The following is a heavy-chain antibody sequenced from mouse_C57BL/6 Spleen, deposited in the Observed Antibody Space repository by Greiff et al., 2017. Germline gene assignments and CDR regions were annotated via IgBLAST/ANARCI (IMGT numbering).Heavy chain of an antibody. V-gene: IGHV1-69*01. Sequence: QVQLKQPGAELVMPGASVKLSCKASGYTFTSYWMHWVKQRPGQGLEWIGEIDPSDSYTNYNQKFKGKSTLTVDKSSSTAYMQLSSLTSEDSAVYYCARGELGRGMAMDYWGQGTSVTVSS. CDR1: GYTFTSYW. J-gene: IGHJ4*01. CDR3: ARGELGRGMAMDY. CDR2: IDPSDSYT. D-gene: IGHD4-1*01.